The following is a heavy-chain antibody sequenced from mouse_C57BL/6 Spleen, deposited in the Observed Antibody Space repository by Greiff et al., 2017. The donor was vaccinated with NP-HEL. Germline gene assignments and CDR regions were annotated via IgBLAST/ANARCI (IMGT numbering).Heavy chain of an antibody. V-gene: IGHV1-18*01. Sequence: EVQLQQSGPELVKPGASVKIPCKASGYTFTDYNMDWVKQSHGKSLEWIGDINPNNGGTIYNQKFKGKATLTVDKSSSTAYMELRSLTSEDTAVYYCARSHYYGSSYYAMDYWGQGTSVTVSS. CDR3: ARSHYYGSSYYAMDY. CDR1: GYTFTDYN. D-gene: IGHD1-1*01. CDR2: INPNNGGT. J-gene: IGHJ4*01.